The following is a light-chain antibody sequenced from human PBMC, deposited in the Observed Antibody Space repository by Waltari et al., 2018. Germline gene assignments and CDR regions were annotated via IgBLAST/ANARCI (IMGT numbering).Light chain of an antibody. V-gene: IGKV3-15*01. Sequence: EIVMTQSPATLSVSPGERATLSCRASQSVFSNVAWYQQKLGQAPRLLMYEASIRATGISAKFRGSGSGTEFTLTISSVQSEDFAVYYCQQYNRWPPITFGQGTRLEIK. J-gene: IGKJ5*01. CDR3: QQYNRWPPIT. CDR1: QSVFSN. CDR2: EAS.